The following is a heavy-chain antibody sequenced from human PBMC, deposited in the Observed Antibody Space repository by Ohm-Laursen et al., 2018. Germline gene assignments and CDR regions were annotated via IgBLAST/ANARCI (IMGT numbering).Heavy chain of an antibody. D-gene: IGHD3-10*01. CDR1: GYTFTDFH. V-gene: IGHV1-2*02. CDR2: INPNIGNT. CDR3: ARESYGFTSWYFDY. Sequence: ASVKVSCKASGYTFTDFHIHWVRQAPGQGLEWMGWINPNIGNTNYAQNFQGRLTMTRDTSITTAYMDLSSLTSDDTAVYYCARESYGFTSWYFDYWGQGTLVTVSS. J-gene: IGHJ4*02.